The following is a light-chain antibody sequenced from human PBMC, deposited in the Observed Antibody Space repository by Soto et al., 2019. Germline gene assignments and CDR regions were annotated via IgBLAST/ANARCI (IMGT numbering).Light chain of an antibody. CDR1: QSVTTN. J-gene: IGKJ1*01. CDR3: QQYNNRPPQT. Sequence: EIVLTHSPETLPLSPGERATLSCRASQSVTTNLAWYQQKPGQAPRLLIYGASTRATGIPVRFSGSGSGTQFTLTISSLQSEDFAIYYCQQYNNRPPQTFGKGTQGG. V-gene: IGKV3-15*01. CDR2: GAS.